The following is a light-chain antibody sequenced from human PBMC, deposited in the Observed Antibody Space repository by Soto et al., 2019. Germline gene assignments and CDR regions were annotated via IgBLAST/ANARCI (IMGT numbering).Light chain of an antibody. Sequence: QSALTQPASVSGSPGQSITISCTGTSSDVGGYNSVSWYQHHPGKAPKLMIYNVSNRPSGVSSRFSGSKSGNTASLTISGLQAEDEADYYCRSYTTSSTYVFATGTKVTVL. J-gene: IGLJ1*01. CDR2: NVS. V-gene: IGLV2-14*03. CDR1: SSDVGGYNS. CDR3: RSYTTSSTYV.